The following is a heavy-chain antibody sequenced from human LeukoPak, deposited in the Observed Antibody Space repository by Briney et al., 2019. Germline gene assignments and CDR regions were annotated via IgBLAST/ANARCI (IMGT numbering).Heavy chain of an antibody. D-gene: IGHD3-10*01. J-gene: IGHJ4*02. CDR1: GISLSNYA. V-gene: IGHV3-23*01. CDR3: AKRGVVIRGLLVIGYHQEAYHYDF. Sequence: QPGGSLRLSCVVSGISLSNYAMTWVRQAPGKGLEGVSYISERGGSTTYADSVKGRFTISRDTSLNTLYLQMNNLRAEDTAVYFCAKRGVVIRGLLVIGYHQEAYHYDFWGQGVLVTVSS. CDR2: ISERGGST.